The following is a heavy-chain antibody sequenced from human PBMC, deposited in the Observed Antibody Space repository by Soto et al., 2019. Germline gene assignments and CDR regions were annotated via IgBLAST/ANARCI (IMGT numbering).Heavy chain of an antibody. Sequence: PGGSLRLSCAASGFTLSTYDMHWVRQATGKGLELVAARSYAGDTYYPGSVKGRFTISRDNAKNSLYLQMNSLRAEDTAVYYCARDWGQEQQLIGDRTNYWGQGTLVTVSS. J-gene: IGHJ4*02. CDR2: RSYAGDT. D-gene: IGHD6-13*01. CDR3: ARDWGQEQQLIGDRTNY. CDR1: GFTLSTYD. V-gene: IGHV3-13*01.